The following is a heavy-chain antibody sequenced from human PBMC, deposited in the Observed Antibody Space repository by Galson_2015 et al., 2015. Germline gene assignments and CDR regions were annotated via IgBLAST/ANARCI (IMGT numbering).Heavy chain of an antibody. Sequence: QSGAEVKKPGESLKISCKGSGYSFTSYWIGWVRQMPGKGLEWMGIIYPGDSDTRYSPSFQGQVTISADKSISTAYLQWSSLKASDTAMYYCARHGSTTWDYYYMDVWGKGTTVTVSS. CDR1: GYSFTSYW. CDR2: IYPGDSDT. D-gene: IGHD1-1*01. J-gene: IGHJ6*03. V-gene: IGHV5-51*01. CDR3: ARHGSTTWDYYYMDV.